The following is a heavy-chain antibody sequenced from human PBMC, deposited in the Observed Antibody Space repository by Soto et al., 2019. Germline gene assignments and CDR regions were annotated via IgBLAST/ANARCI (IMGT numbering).Heavy chain of an antibody. CDR1: GGSISSGGYY. CDR2: IYYSGST. V-gene: IGHV4-31*03. J-gene: IGHJ4*02. CDR3: ASYSNYLFDY. D-gene: IGHD4-4*01. Sequence: SETLSLTCTVSGGSISSGGYYWSWIRQHPGKGLEWIGYIYYSGSTYYNPSLKSRVSISVDTSKNQFSLKLSSVTAADTDVYYCASYSNYLFDYWGQGTLVTVSS.